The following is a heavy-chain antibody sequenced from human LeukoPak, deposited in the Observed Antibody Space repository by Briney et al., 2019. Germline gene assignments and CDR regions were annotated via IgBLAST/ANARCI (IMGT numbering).Heavy chain of an antibody. D-gene: IGHD2/OR15-2a*01. V-gene: IGHV3-30*02. Sequence: GGSLRLSCAVWGLNYHTLIMHWVREARGKGLVGVTFLRAGGHYGTEKIYADSVKGRFTISTDNSKNTLLLETNSLRPEDTAVYYCAKGSYNCNGNSCPQYYYYMDVWGKGTTVTVSS. J-gene: IGHJ6*03. CDR1: GLNYHTLI. CDR2: LRAGGHYGTEK. CDR3: AKGSYNCNGNSCPQYYYYMDV.